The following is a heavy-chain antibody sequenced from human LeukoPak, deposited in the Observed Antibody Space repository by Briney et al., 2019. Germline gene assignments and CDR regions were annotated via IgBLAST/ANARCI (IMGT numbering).Heavy chain of an antibody. CDR2: IYYCGST. CDR1: GGSISSYY. CDR3: ARDRGYYDILTGYSGGSYFDY. Sequence: KPSETLSLTCTVSGGSISSYYWSWIRQPPGKGQEWIGYIYYCGSTNYNPSLNSRVTISVDSSKNQFSLKLSSVTAADTAVYYCARDRGYYDILTGYSGGSYFDYWGQGTLVTVSS. J-gene: IGHJ4*02. D-gene: IGHD3-9*01. V-gene: IGHV4-59*01.